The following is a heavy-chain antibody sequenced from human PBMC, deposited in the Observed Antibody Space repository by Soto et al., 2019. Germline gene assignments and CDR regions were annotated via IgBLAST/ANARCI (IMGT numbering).Heavy chain of an antibody. D-gene: IGHD3-10*01. V-gene: IGHV1-69*04. CDR3: ATSYGSGYRAFDY. J-gene: IGHJ4*02. CDR2: VNPILSMS. Sequence: QVQLVQSGAEVKRPGSSVKVSCKASGDTFSFYSINWVRQAPGLGLEWMGRVNPILSMSNYAQRVQGRVTMTADKSTSTAYMELSGLRSGDTAMYYCATSYGSGYRAFDYWGQGALVTVSS. CDR1: GDTFSFYS.